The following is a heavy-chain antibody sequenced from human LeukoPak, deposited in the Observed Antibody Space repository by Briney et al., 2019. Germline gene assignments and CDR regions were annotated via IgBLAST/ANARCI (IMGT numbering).Heavy chain of an antibody. Sequence: SETLSLTCTVSGGSISSYYWSWIRQPPGKGLEWIAYIYYSGSTIYNPSLKSRVTISVDTSKNQFSLKLSSVTAADTAVYYCARASEDYYYYYMDVWGKGTTVTISS. CDR3: ARASEDYYYYYMDV. D-gene: IGHD1-14*01. CDR1: GGSISSYY. J-gene: IGHJ6*03. CDR2: IYYSGST. V-gene: IGHV4-59*01.